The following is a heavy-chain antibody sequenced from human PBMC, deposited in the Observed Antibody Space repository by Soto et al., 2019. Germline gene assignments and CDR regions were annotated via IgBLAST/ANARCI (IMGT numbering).Heavy chain of an antibody. CDR2: IRSKAYGGTT. V-gene: IGHV3-49*03. J-gene: IGHJ6*02. D-gene: IGHD6-19*01. CDR1: GFTFGDYA. Sequence: PGGSLSLSCTASGFTFGDYAMSWFRQAPGKGLEWVGFIRSKAYGGTTEYAASVKGRFTISRDDSKSIAYLQMNSLKTEDTAVYYCTRYHRNSGWYSVINYYGMDVWGQGTTVTVSS. CDR3: TRYHRNSGWYSVINYYGMDV.